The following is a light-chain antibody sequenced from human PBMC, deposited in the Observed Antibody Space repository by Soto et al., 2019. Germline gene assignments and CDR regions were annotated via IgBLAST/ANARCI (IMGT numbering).Light chain of an antibody. Sequence: EIVMTQSPATLSVSPGERATLSCRASQSVSSNLACFQQKPGQAPRLLIYGASTRATGIPARFSGSRSGTEFTLTISRLQSEDFAVYSCQQYNNWPYTFGQGTKLEIK. CDR1: QSVSSN. CDR3: QQYNNWPYT. V-gene: IGKV3-15*01. CDR2: GAS. J-gene: IGKJ2*01.